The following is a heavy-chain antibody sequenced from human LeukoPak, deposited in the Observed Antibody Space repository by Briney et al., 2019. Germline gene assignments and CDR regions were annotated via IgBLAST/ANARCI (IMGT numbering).Heavy chain of an antibody. CDR1: GFTFSDTW. CDR3: ARDHFYGSDY. V-gene: IGHV3-74*01. J-gene: IGHJ4*02. D-gene: IGHD2/OR15-2a*01. CDR2: IRSDGSDT. Sequence: GGSLRLSCAASGFTFSDTWMHWVRQAPGEGLVWVSRIRSDGSDTRYAESVKGRFTISRDNAKNTLYLQMNSLRAEDTAVYYCARDHFYGSDYWGQGTLVTVSS.